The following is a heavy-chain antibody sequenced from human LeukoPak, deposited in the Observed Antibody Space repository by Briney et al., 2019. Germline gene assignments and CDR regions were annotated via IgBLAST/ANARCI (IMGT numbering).Heavy chain of an antibody. Sequence: GGSLRLSCAASGFTFSDYYMSWIRQAPGKGLEWVSYISSSGSTIYYADSVKGRFTISRDNAKNSLYLQMNSLRAEDTAVYYCARDVSWTAHLAYYDYVWGGSQGDAFDIWGQGTMVTVSS. CDR3: ARDVSWTAHLAYYDYVWGGSQGDAFDI. D-gene: IGHD3-16*01. CDR1: GFTFSDYY. V-gene: IGHV3-11*01. J-gene: IGHJ3*02. CDR2: ISSSGSTI.